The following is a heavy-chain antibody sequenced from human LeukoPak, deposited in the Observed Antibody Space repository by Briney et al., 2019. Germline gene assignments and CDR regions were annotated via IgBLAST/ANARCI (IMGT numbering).Heavy chain of an antibody. Sequence: GGSLRLSCAASGFTFTSYAMSWVRQAPGKGLDWVSTITGSGGSGGSTYYADAVRGRFTISRDNSNNTLYLQMDSLRAEDTAVYYCAKFVGATSVTDDALDIWGQGTMVTVSS. V-gene: IGHV3-23*01. D-gene: IGHD1-26*01. J-gene: IGHJ3*02. CDR2: ITGSGGSGGST. CDR3: AKFVGATSVTDDALDI. CDR1: GFTFTSYA.